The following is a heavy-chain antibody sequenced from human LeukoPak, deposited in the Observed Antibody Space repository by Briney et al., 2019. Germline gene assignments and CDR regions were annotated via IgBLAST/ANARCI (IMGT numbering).Heavy chain of an antibody. J-gene: IGHJ4*02. CDR3: ARDYYYDSSGTSPGDY. Sequence: SVKVSCKASGGTFSSYAISWVRQAPGQGLEWMGGIIPIFGTANYAQKFQGRVTITADESTSTAYMELSSLRSEDTAVYYCARDYYYDSSGTSPGDYWGQGTLVTVTS. V-gene: IGHV1-69*13. D-gene: IGHD3-22*01. CDR2: IIPIFGTA. CDR1: GGTFSSYA.